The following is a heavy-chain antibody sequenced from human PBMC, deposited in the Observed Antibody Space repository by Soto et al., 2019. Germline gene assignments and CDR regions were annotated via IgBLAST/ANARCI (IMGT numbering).Heavy chain of an antibody. CDR3: ARGPTCDY. Sequence: GGSLRLSCAVSGFIFSRYSMNWVRQAPGKGLEWVSSIGTSGSYIYGTDSVKGRFTISGDNTKDSLYLQMNSLRAEDTAIYYCARGPTCDYWGQGTLVTVSS. V-gene: IGHV3-21*01. CDR2: IGTSGSYI. CDR1: GFIFSRYS. J-gene: IGHJ4*02.